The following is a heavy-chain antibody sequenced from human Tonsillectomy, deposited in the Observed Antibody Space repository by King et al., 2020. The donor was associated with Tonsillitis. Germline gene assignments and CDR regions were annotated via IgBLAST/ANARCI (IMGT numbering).Heavy chain of an antibody. D-gene: IGHD4-23*01. CDR3: ARVLSGGNFIDY. Sequence: VQLVESGGGLVQPGGSLRLSCAASGFTFSSNTMLWFRPAPGRGPGYFSAISLCGGSTFFAKSVKGRFTISRDNSKNTLYLQMGSLRAEDMAVYYCARVLSGGNFIDYWGQGTLVTVSS. J-gene: IGHJ4*02. V-gene: IGHV3-64*01. CDR2: ISLCGGST. CDR1: GFTFSSNT.